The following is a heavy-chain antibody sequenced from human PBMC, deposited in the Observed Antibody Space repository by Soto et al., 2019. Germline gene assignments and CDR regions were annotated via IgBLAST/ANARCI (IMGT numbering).Heavy chain of an antibody. CDR1: GDNFSRDNFTNYA. Sequence: QVHLVQSGAEVKKPGSSVKVSCKASGDNFSRDNFTNYAIGWVRQAPGQGLEWMGGFIPIFETPNYAQKFQGRVMITADKSTTTAYMELRSLTSEDTAVYYCARSTTDWNFDSWGQGSLVTVSS. D-gene: IGHD1-1*01. CDR3: ARSTTDWNFDS. CDR2: FIPIFETP. J-gene: IGHJ4*02. V-gene: IGHV1-69*06.